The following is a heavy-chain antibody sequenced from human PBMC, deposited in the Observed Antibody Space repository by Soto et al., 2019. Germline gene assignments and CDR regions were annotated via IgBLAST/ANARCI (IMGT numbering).Heavy chain of an antibody. J-gene: IGHJ4*02. D-gene: IGHD2-2*01. Sequence: QVQLVESGGGVVQPGRSLRLSCAGSGFKFGSYGMHWVRQAPGKGLEWVAVTSYDGGNPQYADSVKGRFTISRDNSTNTLSQKMANLRAVDTAVYYWAKDHSTLGRNCFASWGQGTLVTVPS. CDR1: GFKFGSYG. V-gene: IGHV3-30*18. CDR2: TSYDGGNP. CDR3: AKDHSTLGRNCFAS.